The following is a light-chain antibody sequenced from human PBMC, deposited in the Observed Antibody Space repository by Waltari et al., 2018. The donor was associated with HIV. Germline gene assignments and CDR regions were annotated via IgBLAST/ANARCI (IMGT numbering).Light chain of an antibody. Sequence: QSVLTQPPSASGTPGQRVTISCSGSPSAIGRNNVCWYQLLPGTTPKLPMFSTDPRPSGVPDRFSGSKSGTSASLVISGLRSEDEGDYYCATWEDSLSGWVFGGGTKLTVL. J-gene: IGLJ3*02. V-gene: IGLV1-47*01. CDR1: PSAIGRNN. CDR3: ATWEDSLSGWV. CDR2: STD.